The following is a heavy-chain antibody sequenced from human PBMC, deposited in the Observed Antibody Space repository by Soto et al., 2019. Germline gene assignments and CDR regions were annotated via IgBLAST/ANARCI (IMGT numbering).Heavy chain of an antibody. V-gene: IGHV1-69*12. CDR3: ATGYSSRWYRSVNFDY. D-gene: IGHD6-13*01. Sequence: QVQLVQSGAEVKKPGSSVKVSCKASGGTFSSYAISWVRQAPGQGLEWMGGIIPIFGTANYAQKFQGRVTITADESTSTAYMELSSLRYEDTAVYYCATGYSSRWYRSVNFDYWGQGTLVTVSS. CDR2: IIPIFGTA. J-gene: IGHJ4*02. CDR1: GGTFSSYA.